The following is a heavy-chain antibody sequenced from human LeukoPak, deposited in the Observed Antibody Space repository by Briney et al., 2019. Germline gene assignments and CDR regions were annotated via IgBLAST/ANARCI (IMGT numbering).Heavy chain of an antibody. V-gene: IGHV3-23*01. CDR2: ISGDGGDT. CDR1: GFTSTSYA. CDR3: GKSGSRDWDYFEY. Sequence: GGSLRLSSAASGFTSTSYAMNWVRQAPGKGLEWVTTISGDGGDTHYADSVRGRFTISRANSKNTLFMQRNSPRAEDTAVYYCGKSGSRDWDYFEYWGQGTLVTAS. D-gene: IGHD6-19*01. J-gene: IGHJ4*02.